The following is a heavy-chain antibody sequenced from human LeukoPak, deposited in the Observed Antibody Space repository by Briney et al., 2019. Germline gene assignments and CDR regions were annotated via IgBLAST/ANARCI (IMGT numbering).Heavy chain of an antibody. CDR3: ARDLLRMGDYVPSGHYYYYGMDV. D-gene: IGHD4-17*01. CDR2: ISYDGSNK. CDR1: GFTFSSYA. Sequence: PGRSLRLSCAASGFTFSSYAIHWVRQAPGKGLEWVAVISYDGSNKYYADSVKGRFTISRDNSKNTLYLQMNSLRAEDTAVYYCARDLLRMGDYVPSGHYYYYGMDVWGQGTTVTVSS. V-gene: IGHV3-30*04. J-gene: IGHJ6*02.